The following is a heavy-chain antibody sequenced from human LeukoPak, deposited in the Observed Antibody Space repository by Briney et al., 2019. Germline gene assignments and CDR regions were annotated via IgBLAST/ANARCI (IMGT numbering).Heavy chain of an antibody. J-gene: IGHJ3*02. Sequence: GGSLRLSCAASGFTFSSYEMNWVRQAPGKGLEWVSVTYSGGSTYYADSVKGRFTISRDNSKNTLYPQMNSLRAEDTAVYYCARDRSGSYYADYAFDIWGQGTMVTVSS. CDR2: TYSGGST. CDR1: GFTFSSYE. CDR3: ARDRSGSYYADYAFDI. D-gene: IGHD1-26*01. V-gene: IGHV3-53*01.